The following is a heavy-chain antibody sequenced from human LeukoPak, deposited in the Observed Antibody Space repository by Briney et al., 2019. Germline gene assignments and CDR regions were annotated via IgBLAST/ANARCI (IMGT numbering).Heavy chain of an antibody. V-gene: IGHV4-39*07. J-gene: IGHJ4*02. CDR1: GGSISSSSYY. Sequence: PSETLSLTCTVSGGSISSSSYYWGWIRQPPGKGLEWIGSIYYSGSTYYNPSLKSRVTISVDTSKKQFSLKLSSVTAADTAVYYCASTGTTGTTLSESIDYWGQGTLVTVSS. CDR2: IYYSGST. CDR3: ASTGTTGTTLSESIDY. D-gene: IGHD1-1*01.